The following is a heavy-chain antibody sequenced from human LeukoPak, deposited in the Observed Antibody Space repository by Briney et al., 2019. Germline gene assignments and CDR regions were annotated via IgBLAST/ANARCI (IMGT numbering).Heavy chain of an antibody. CDR3: ARVVIFHRTCDY. CDR2: IYYSGST. Sequence: SETLSLTCTVSGGSISSSSYYWGWIRQPPGKGLEWIGSIYYSGSTYYNPSLKSRVTISVDTSKNQFSLKLSSVTAADTAVYYCARVVIFHRTCDYWGQGTLVTVSS. J-gene: IGHJ4*02. CDR1: GGSISSSSYY. V-gene: IGHV4-39*01. D-gene: IGHD3-22*01.